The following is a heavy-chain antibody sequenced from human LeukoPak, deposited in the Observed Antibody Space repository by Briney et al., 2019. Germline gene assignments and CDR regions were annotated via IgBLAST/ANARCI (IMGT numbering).Heavy chain of an antibody. Sequence: PSETLSLTCTVSGGSISTYYSSWIRQPPGKGLEWIGYIYYSGSTNYSPSLKSRVTISVDTSKNQFSLKLSSVTAADTAVYYCARQSSGWYPIEYWGQGTLVTVSS. D-gene: IGHD6-19*01. J-gene: IGHJ4*02. V-gene: IGHV4-59*08. CDR2: IYYSGST. CDR3: ARQSSGWYPIEY. CDR1: GGSISTYY.